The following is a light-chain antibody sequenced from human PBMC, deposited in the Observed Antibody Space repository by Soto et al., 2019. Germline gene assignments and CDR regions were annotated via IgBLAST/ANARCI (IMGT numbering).Light chain of an antibody. CDR1: QSVSSE. J-gene: IGKJ5*01. Sequence: EIVLTQSPVTLSLSPGERATFSCRASQSVSSELAWYQQKPGQAPRLLIYDASNRATGIPARFSGSGSGTDFTLTISSLEPEDFAVYYCQQRRNWPITFGQGTRLEIK. V-gene: IGKV3-11*01. CDR2: DAS. CDR3: QQRRNWPIT.